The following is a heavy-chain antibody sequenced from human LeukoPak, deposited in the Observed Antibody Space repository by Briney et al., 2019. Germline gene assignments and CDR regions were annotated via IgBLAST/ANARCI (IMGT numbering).Heavy chain of an antibody. V-gene: IGHV4-34*01. Sequence: SETLSLTCAVYGGSFSGYYWSWIRQPPGEGLEWIGEINHSGSTNYNPSLKSRVTISVDTSKNQFSLKLSSVTAADTAVYYCARGQAGWELLYYHYMDVWGKGTTVTVSS. J-gene: IGHJ6*03. CDR1: GGSFSGYY. CDR2: INHSGST. CDR3: ARGQAGWELLYYHYMDV. D-gene: IGHD1-26*01.